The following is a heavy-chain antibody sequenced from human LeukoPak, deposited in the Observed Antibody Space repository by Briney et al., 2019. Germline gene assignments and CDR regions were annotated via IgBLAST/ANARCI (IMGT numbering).Heavy chain of an antibody. V-gene: IGHV3-11*03. CDR1: GFAFSDCY. CDR3: ARYARELDY. Sequence: GGSLRLSCAASGFAFSDCYMTWIRQAPGKGLEYISYIGGSNGDTTYADSVRGRFTVSRDNAKNSLYLQMNSLRVEDTAVYYCARYARELDYWGQGSLVTVSS. CDR2: IGGSNGDT. D-gene: IGHD2-2*01. J-gene: IGHJ4*02.